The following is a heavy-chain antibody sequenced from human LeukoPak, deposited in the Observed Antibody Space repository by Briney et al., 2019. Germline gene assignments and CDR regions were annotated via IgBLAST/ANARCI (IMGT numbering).Heavy chain of an antibody. CDR1: GFTFSSHG. D-gene: IGHD6-19*01. J-gene: IGHJ4*02. CDR2: IWYDGSNK. Sequence: GGSLRLSCAASGFTFSSHGMHWVRQAPGKGLEWVAVIWYDGSNKYYADSVKGRFTISRDNSKNTLYLHMNSLRAEDTAVYYCAKEEGSGWFLDYWGQGTLVTVSS. CDR3: AKEEGSGWFLDY. V-gene: IGHV3-30*02.